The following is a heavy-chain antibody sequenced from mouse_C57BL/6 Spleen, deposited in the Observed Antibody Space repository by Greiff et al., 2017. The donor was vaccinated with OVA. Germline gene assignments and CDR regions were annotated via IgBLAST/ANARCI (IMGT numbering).Heavy chain of an antibody. CDR2: ISDGGSYT. CDR1: GFTFSSYA. Sequence: EVQLVESGGGLVKPGGSLKLSCAASGFTFSSYAMSWVRQTPEKRLEWVATISDGGSYTYYPDNVKGRFTISRDNAKNNLYLQMSHLKSEDTAMYYCARDYYGSITHYFDYWGQGTTLTVSS. J-gene: IGHJ2*01. D-gene: IGHD1-1*01. V-gene: IGHV5-4*01. CDR3: ARDYYGSITHYFDY.